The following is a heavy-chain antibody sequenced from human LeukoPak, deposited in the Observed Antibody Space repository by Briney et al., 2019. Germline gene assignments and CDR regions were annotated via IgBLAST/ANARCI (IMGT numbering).Heavy chain of an antibody. V-gene: IGHV3-7*05. CDR2: IKQDGSEK. CDR3: ATDLGSVWSFFDY. CDR1: GLTFSSYW. J-gene: IGHJ4*02. Sequence: PGGSLRLSCTASGLTFSSYWMSWVRQAPGKGLEWVANIKQDGSEKYYVDSVKGRFTISRDNAKNSVFLQMNSLRAEDTAVYYCATDLGSVWSFFDYWGQGTLVTVSS. D-gene: IGHD6-19*01.